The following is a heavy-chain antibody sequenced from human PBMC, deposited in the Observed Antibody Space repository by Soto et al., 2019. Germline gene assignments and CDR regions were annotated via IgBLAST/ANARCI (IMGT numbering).Heavy chain of an antibody. CDR3: ARPDEGGYSSNHHYYYALDV. J-gene: IGHJ6*02. CDR1: GYTFTGYY. Sequence: SVKVSCKASGYTFTGYYMHWVQQAPGQGLEWMGGIIPIFDITNYAQKFQGRVTITADESTSTAYMELSSLGSDDTAVYYCARPDEGGYSSNHHYYYALDVWGQGTTVTVSS. V-gene: IGHV1-69*13. CDR2: IIPIFDIT. D-gene: IGHD3-22*01.